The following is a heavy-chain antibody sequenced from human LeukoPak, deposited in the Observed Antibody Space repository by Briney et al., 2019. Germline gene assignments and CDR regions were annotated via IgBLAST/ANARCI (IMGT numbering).Heavy chain of an antibody. CDR1: GGSLSSGDYY. J-gene: IGHJ4*02. CDR2: IHYSGST. D-gene: IGHD4-17*01. CDR3: ARSRAGFTVIYFDY. V-gene: IGHV4-31*03. Sequence: SETLSLTCTVSGGSLSSGDYYWSWIRQHPGKGLEWIEYIHYSGSTHYNPSLKSRVIISVDTSKNQYSLKLRSVAAADTAVYYCARSRAGFTVIYFDYWGQGTLVTVSS.